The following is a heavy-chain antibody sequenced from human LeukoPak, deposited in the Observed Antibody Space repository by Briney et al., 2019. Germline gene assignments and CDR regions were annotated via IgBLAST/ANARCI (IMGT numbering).Heavy chain of an antibody. CDR1: GFTFSRNW. CDR2: LNSDGSMT. D-gene: IGHD3-22*01. Sequence: GGSLRLSCAASGFTFSRNWMHWVRQAPGKGLVWVSRLNSDGSMTFYADSVKGRFTITRDNAKNTPYLQMNSLRAEDTAVYYCASPYYDTRGSNGYYNMDVWGQGTTVIVSS. V-gene: IGHV3-74*01. J-gene: IGHJ6*02. CDR3: ASPYYDTRGSNGYYNMDV.